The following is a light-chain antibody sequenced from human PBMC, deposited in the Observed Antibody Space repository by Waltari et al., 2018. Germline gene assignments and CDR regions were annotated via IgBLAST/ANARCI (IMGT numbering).Light chain of an antibody. Sequence: DIVMTQSPDSLAVSLGERATINCQSRQSVLYSSNSKNYLAWYQQKPGQPPKLLIYWASTRESGVPDRFSGSGSGTDFTLTITSLQAEDVAVYYCQQYYSTPRAFGQGTKVEIK. V-gene: IGKV4-1*01. CDR2: WAS. J-gene: IGKJ1*01. CDR3: QQYYSTPRA. CDR1: QSVLYSSNSKNY.